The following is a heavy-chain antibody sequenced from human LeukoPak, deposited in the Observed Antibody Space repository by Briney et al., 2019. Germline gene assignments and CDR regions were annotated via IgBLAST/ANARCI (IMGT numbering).Heavy chain of an antibody. J-gene: IGHJ6*02. CDR2: ISYDGSNK. CDR3: AKEIRRYCSGGSCYDYYYYGMDV. Sequence: GGSLRLSCAASGFTFSSYGMHWVRQAPGKGLEWVAVISYDGSNKYYADSVKGRFTISRDNSKNTLYLQMNSLRAEDTAVYYCAKEIRRYCSGGSCYDYYYYGMDVWGQGTTVTVSS. V-gene: IGHV3-30*18. CDR1: GFTFSSYG. D-gene: IGHD2-15*01.